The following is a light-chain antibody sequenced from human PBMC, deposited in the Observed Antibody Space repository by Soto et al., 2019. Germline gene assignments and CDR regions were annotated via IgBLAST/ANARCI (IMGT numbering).Light chain of an antibody. CDR1: QSVSSY. J-gene: IGKJ5*01. Sequence: EIVLTQSPATLPLSPGERATLSCRASQSVSSYLAWYQQKPGQAPRLLISDASNRATGIPARFSGSGSGTDFTLTISTLEPEDFAVYYCQHRSEWPVSFGQGTRLETK. V-gene: IGKV3-11*01. CDR3: QHRSEWPVS. CDR2: DAS.